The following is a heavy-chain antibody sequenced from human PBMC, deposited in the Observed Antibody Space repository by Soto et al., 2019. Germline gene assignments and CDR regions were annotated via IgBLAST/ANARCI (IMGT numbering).Heavy chain of an antibody. V-gene: IGHV3-74*01. CDR2: IDEYGSTI. D-gene: IGHD3-10*01. CDR1: GFTFSSYW. CDR3: TRDIGGKGAY. J-gene: IGHJ4*02. Sequence: GSLRLSCAASGFTFSSYWMHWVRQVPGKGLLWVSRIDEYGSTINYADSVKGRFTVSRDNARNTLYLEMNSLRAEDTALYYCTRDIGGKGAYWGPGTLVTVSS.